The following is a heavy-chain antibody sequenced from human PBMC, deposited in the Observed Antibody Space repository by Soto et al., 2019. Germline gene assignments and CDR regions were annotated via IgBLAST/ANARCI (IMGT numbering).Heavy chain of an antibody. Sequence: GGSLRLSCAASGFSFSTNSMNWVRQAPGKGLEWVSSITSSSIYIYYADSVKGRFTISRDNAKNSLYLDMSGLRAEDTAVYYCARGLGYCSSSSCYNDYWGQGTLFTVSS. D-gene: IGHD2-2*02. J-gene: IGHJ4*02. V-gene: IGHV3-21*01. CDR1: GFSFSTNS. CDR3: ARGLGYCSSSSCYNDY. CDR2: ITSSSIYI.